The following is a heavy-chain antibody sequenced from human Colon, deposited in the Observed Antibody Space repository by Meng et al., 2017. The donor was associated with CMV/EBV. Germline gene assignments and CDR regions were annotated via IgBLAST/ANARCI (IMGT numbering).Heavy chain of an antibody. CDR1: GFTFSSYS. Sequence: SGFTFSSYSMNWVRQAPGKGLEWVSSISSSSSYIYYADSVKGRFTISRDNAKNSLYLQMNSLRAEDTAVYYCARDYPYYDFWSGFDYWGQGTLVPSPQ. J-gene: IGHJ4*02. V-gene: IGHV3-21*01. D-gene: IGHD3-3*01. CDR3: ARDYPYYDFWSGFDY. CDR2: ISSSSSYI.